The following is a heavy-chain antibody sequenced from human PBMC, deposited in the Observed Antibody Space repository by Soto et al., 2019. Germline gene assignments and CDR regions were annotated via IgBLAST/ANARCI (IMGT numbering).Heavy chain of an antibody. CDR2: LNPNGTFT. CDR3: ARGGTSTSYWSVFYN. J-gene: IGHJ4*02. Sequence: EVQLVESGGGLVQPGGSLRLSCAGSGFTFRGYWMHWVRQAPGKGPVWVSRLNPNGTFTTNADSVKGRFTISRDNAKNTVYLQKNSLRADDTSGYYCARGGTSTSYWSVFYNWGPGTLVPVSS. CDR1: GFTFRGYW. V-gene: IGHV3-74*01. D-gene: IGHD2-8*02.